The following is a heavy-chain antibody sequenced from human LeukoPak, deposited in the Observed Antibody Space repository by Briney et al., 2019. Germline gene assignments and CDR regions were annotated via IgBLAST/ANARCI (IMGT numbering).Heavy chain of an antibody. D-gene: IGHD3-10*01. J-gene: IGHJ6*02. CDR1: GFTFSSDA. Sequence: VGSLRLSCTASGFTFSSDAMSWVRQAPGEGLEWVSAINESGSSTYYADPVKGRFTISRDNSKNTGYPQMNSLRSEETAVYHCAQGWVTVIRGYPYGMDAWGQGTTVTVSS. V-gene: IGHV3-23*01. CDR2: INESGSST. CDR3: AQGWVTVIRGYPYGMDA.